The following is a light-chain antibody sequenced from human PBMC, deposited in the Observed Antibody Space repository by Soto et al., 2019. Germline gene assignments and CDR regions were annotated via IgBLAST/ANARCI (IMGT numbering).Light chain of an antibody. CDR1: SSNIGSNT. CDR2: TIN. Sequence: QSVLTQPPSASGTPGQRVTISCSGSSSNIGSNTVNWYQQLPGTAPKLLIYTINHRPSGVPDRFSGSRSGTSASLAISGLQSEDEAHYYCAAWDDSLNGVVFGGGTKVTVL. J-gene: IGLJ3*02. V-gene: IGLV1-44*01. CDR3: AAWDDSLNGVV.